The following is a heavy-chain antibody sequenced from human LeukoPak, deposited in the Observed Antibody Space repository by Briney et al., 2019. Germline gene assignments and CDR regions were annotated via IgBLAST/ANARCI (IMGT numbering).Heavy chain of an antibody. D-gene: IGHD1-1*01. CDR3: AKGTTAAPYYYYYSMDV. J-gene: IGHJ6*02. CDR2: ISDSGGS. V-gene: IGHV3-23*01. Sequence: PGGSLRLSCAAAGFTFSSYAMNWGRQAPGKGLEWVSGISDSGGSTDSVKGRFTISRDNSKNTLYLQMNSLRAEDSAVYYCAKGTTAAPYYYYYSMDVWGQGTTVTVSS. CDR1: GFTFSSYA.